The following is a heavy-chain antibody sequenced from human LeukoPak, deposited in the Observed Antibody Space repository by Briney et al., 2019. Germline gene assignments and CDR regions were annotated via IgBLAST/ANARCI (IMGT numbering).Heavy chain of an antibody. CDR3: ARSATWFGELGYFDY. CDR1: GGTFSSYA. J-gene: IGHJ4*02. Sequence: SVKVSCTASGGTFSSYAISWVRQAPGQGLEWMGGIIPIFGTANYAQKFQGRVTITADESTSTAYMELSSLRSEDTAVYYCARSATWFGELGYFDYWGQGTLVTISS. V-gene: IGHV1-69*13. CDR2: IIPIFGTA. D-gene: IGHD3-10*01.